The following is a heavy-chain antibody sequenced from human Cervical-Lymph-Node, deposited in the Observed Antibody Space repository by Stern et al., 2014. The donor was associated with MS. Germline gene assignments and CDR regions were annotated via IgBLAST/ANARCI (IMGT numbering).Heavy chain of an antibody. J-gene: IGHJ6*02. Sequence: QVQLVQSGAEVKKPGASVKVSCKASGYTFTSYDINWVRQAPGQGLEWMGWMNPNSGNTGYAQKFQGRVTMTRNTSISTAYMELSSLRSEDTAVYYCAREYGGCSSTSCTKYYYYYYGMDVWGQGTTVTVSS. CDR2: MNPNSGNT. D-gene: IGHD2-2*01. V-gene: IGHV1-8*01. CDR3: AREYGGCSSTSCTKYYYYYYGMDV. CDR1: GYTFTSYD.